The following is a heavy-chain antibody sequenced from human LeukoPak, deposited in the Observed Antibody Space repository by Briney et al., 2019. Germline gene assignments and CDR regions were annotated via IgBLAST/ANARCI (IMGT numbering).Heavy chain of an antibody. J-gene: IGHJ3*01. CDR2: IYHTGST. Sequence: PSETLSLTCTVSGGSVSGTYYWSWNRQPPGKGLEWIAYIYHTGSTDSNPSLRSRVTISLDTSKNQFSLKLNSVTAADTAVYYCARRWVYDKRAFDAWGQGALVTVSS. D-gene: IGHD3-16*01. CDR1: GGSVSGTYY. CDR3: ARRWVYDKRAFDA. V-gene: IGHV4-61*01.